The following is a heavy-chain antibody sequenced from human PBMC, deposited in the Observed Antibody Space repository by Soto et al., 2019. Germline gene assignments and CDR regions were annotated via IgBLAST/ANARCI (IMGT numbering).Heavy chain of an antibody. J-gene: IGHJ6*02. CDR1: GYTISSSD. CDR2: KSDEGSNK. Sequence: PXGTLCLTCAVSGYTISSSDWRSCRHAPPKERLEVIVKSDEGSNKYYADSLEGRVTIFRDNSKNTLYLKMNALRAEDTAVYYCARDLQRWLGRNYYYGMDVWGQGTTVTVSS. D-gene: IGHD6-19*01. V-gene: IGHV3-33*08. CDR3: ARDLQRWLGRNYYYGMDV.